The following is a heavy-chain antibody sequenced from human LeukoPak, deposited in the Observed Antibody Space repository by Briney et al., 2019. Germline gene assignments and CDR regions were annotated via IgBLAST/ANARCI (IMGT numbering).Heavy chain of an antibody. D-gene: IGHD2-2*01. J-gene: IGHJ4*02. CDR1: GGFISSYY. CDR2: IYTSGTT. CDR3: ARELWGPAAIDY. Sequence: SETLSLTCTVSGGFISSYYWSWIRQPARKRLEWIGRIYTSGTTNYKPSLKSRVTMSVDTSKNQFSLKLSSVTAADTAVYYCARELWGPAAIDYWGQGTLVTVSS. V-gene: IGHV4-4*07.